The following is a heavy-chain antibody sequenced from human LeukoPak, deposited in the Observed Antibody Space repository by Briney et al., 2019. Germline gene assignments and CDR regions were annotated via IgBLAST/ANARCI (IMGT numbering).Heavy chain of an antibody. CDR3: AKSGYCGGDCYYAFDI. CDR1: GGSISSSSYY. CDR2: IYYSGST. V-gene: IGHV4-39*01. D-gene: IGHD2-21*02. Sequence: SETLSLTCTVSGGSISSSSYYWGWIRQPPGKGLEWIGSIYYSGSTYHNPSLKSRVTISVDTSKNQFSLKLSSVTAADTAVYYCAKSGYCGGDCYYAFDIWGQGTMVTVSS. J-gene: IGHJ3*02.